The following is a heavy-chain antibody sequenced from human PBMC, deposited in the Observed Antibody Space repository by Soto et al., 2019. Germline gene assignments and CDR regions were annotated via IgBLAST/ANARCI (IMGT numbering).Heavy chain of an antibody. CDR1: GFTFSSYA. Sequence: EVQLLESGGGLVQPGGSLRLSCAASGFTFSSYAMSWVRQAPGKGLEWVSAISGSGGSTYYADSVKGRFTISRDNSKNTLYLQMNSLRAEDTAVYYCAKCTKLGDFWSGYSPLFDYWGQGTLVTVSS. CDR2: ISGSGGST. V-gene: IGHV3-23*01. J-gene: IGHJ4*02. CDR3: AKCTKLGDFWSGYSPLFDY. D-gene: IGHD3-3*01.